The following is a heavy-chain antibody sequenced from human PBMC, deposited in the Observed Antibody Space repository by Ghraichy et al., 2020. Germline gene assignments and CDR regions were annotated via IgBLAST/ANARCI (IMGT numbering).Heavy chain of an antibody. V-gene: IGHV3-23*01. J-gene: IGHJ3*02. Sequence: GALRLSCAASGFTFSSYAMSWVRQAPGKGLEWVSAISGSGGSTYYADSVKGRFTISRDNSKNTLYLQMNSLRAEDTAVYYCATEPPYYYDSSGYSDAFDIWGQGTMVTVSS. CDR3: ATEPPYYYDSSGYSDAFDI. D-gene: IGHD3-22*01. CDR1: GFTFSSYA. CDR2: ISGSGGST.